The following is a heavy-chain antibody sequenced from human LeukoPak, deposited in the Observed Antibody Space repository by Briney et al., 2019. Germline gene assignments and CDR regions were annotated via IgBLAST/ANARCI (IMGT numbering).Heavy chain of an antibody. CDR3: ARGSGEFRTVDY. D-gene: IGHD3-16*01. CDR1: GGSIGSYF. V-gene: IGHV4-59*01. J-gene: IGHJ4*02. Sequence: SETLSLTCTVSGGSIGSYFWSWIRQPPGKGLEWIGYIYNSGHTNYNPSLKSRVTISVNTSKNHFSLRLKSVTAADTATYYCARGSGEFRTVDYWGQGTLVTVSS. CDR2: IYNSGHT.